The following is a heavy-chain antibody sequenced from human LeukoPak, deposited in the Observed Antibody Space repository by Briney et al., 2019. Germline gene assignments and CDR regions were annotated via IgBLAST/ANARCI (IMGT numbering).Heavy chain of an antibody. Sequence: ASVKVSCKVSGYTLTELSMHWVRQAPGKGLEWMGGFDPEDGETIYAQKFQGRVTMTEDTSTDTAYMELSSLRSEDTAVYHCATLAYYYDSRSFDYWGQGTLVTVSS. D-gene: IGHD3-22*01. V-gene: IGHV1-24*01. CDR1: GYTLTELS. J-gene: IGHJ4*02. CDR2: FDPEDGET. CDR3: ATLAYYYDSRSFDY.